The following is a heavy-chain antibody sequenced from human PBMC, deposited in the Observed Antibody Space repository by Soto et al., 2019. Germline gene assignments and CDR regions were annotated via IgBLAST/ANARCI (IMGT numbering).Heavy chain of an antibody. CDR1: GFSLSTSGMC. V-gene: IGHV2-70*01. CDR2: IDWDDDK. Sequence: GAGPTLVNPTQTLTLTCTFSGFSLSTSGMCVSWIRQPPGKALEWLALIDWDDDKYYSTSLKTRLTISKDTSKNQVVLTMTNMDPVDTATYYCARFYGRAAANDYWGQGTLVTVSS. CDR3: ARFYGRAAANDY. J-gene: IGHJ4*02. D-gene: IGHD6-13*01.